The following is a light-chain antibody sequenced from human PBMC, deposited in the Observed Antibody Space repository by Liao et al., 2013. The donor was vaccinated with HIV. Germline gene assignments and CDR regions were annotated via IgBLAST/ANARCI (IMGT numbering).Light chain of an antibody. J-gene: IGLJ1*01. V-gene: IGLV3-21*01. CDR3: QVWDSSSDHLV. Sequence: GSVAPGKTARITCGGNNIGSKSVHWYQQKPGQAPVLVIYYDSDRPSGIPERFSGSNSGNTATLTISRVEAGDEADYYCQVWDSSSDHLVFGTGTKVTVL. CDR2: YDS. CDR1: NIGSKS.